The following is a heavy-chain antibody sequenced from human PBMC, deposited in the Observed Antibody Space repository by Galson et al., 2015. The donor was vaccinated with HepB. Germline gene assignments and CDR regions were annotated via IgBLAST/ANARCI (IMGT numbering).Heavy chain of an antibody. D-gene: IGHD3-10*02. CDR2: IRSKAYGGTT. Sequence: SLRLSCAASGFTFGDYAMSWVRRAPGKGLEWVGFIRSKAYGGTTEYAASVKGRFTISRDDSKSIAYLQMNSLKTEDSAVYYCTTLFAYWGQGTLVTVSS. CDR3: TTLFAY. V-gene: IGHV3-49*04. J-gene: IGHJ4*02. CDR1: GFTFGDYA.